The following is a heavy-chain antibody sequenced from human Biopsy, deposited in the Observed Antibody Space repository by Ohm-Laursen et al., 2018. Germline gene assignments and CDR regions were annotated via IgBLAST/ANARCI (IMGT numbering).Heavy chain of an antibody. V-gene: IGHV4-59*01. J-gene: IGHJ4*02. Sequence: SETLSLTCTVSGGSIGSFFWSWIRQPPGKGLEWIGYIYYSGSTNYNPSLRCRVTISVDRSKNQFSLELSSVTAADTAVYYCARVGAGAPSIDYFDYWGQGALVTVSS. D-gene: IGHD1-26*01. CDR1: GGSIGSFF. CDR2: IYYSGST. CDR3: ARVGAGAPSIDYFDY.